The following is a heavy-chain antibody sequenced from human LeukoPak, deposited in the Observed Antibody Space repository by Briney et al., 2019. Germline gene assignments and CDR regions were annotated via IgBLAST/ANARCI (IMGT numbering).Heavy chain of an antibody. CDR1: GFTFSSYA. V-gene: IGHV3-7*05. CDR3: ASLKGMDV. Sequence: GGSLRLSCAASGFTFSSYAMSWVRQAPGKGLEWVANIKQDGSEKYYVDSVKGRFTISRDNAKNSLYLQMNSLRAEDTAVYYCASLKGMDVWGQGTTVTVSS. J-gene: IGHJ6*02. CDR2: IKQDGSEK.